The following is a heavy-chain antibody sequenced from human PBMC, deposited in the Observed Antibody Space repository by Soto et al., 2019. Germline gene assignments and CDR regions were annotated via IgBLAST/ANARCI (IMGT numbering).Heavy chain of an antibody. CDR3: ARRGRHTWEVNTVMYDAFDL. CDR2: IKQDGSGK. CDR1: GFTFSNYW. Sequence: ESGGTLVQPGGSLRLSCVASGFTFSNYWMSWVRQAPGKGLEWVASIKQDGSGKYYVDSVKGRFTIPKDNARNSLDLQMISLRLEDTAMYYCARRGRHTWEVNTVMYDAFDLWGQGTMVSVSS. D-gene: IGHD3-10*01. J-gene: IGHJ3*01. V-gene: IGHV3-7*02.